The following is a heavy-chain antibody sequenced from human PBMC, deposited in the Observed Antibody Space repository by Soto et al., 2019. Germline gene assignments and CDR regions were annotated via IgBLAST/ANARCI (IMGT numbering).Heavy chain of an antibody. V-gene: IGHV4-39*01. CDR2: VYYNGDT. CDR3: ARGAPAPITIFGVVIIPDNWFDP. Sequence: SETLSLTCSVSGGSVSSGSFYWGWIRQPPGKGLEWVGNVYYNGDTSYNPSLKSRVTISVDTSENQFSLKLSSVTAADTAVYYCARGAPAPITIFGVVIIPDNWFDPRGQGTLVTVSS. CDR1: GGSVSSGSFY. J-gene: IGHJ5*02. D-gene: IGHD3-3*01.